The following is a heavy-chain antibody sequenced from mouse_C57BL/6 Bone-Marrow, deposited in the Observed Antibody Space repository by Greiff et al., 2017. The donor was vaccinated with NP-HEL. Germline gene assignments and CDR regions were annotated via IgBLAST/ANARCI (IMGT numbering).Heavy chain of an antibody. CDR1: GYTFTSYG. Sequence: VKLQESGAELARPGASVKLSCKASGYTFTSYGISWVKQRTGQGLEWIGEIYPRSGNTYYNEKFKGKATLTADKSSSTAYMELRSLTSEDSAVYFCAMTYDGYYGPTPFDYWGQGTTLTVSS. V-gene: IGHV1-81*01. CDR2: IYPRSGNT. CDR3: AMTYDGYYGPTPFDY. D-gene: IGHD2-3*01. J-gene: IGHJ2*01.